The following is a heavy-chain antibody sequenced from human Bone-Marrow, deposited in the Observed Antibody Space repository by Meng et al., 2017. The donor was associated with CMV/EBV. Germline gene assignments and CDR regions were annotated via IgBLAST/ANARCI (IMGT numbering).Heavy chain of an antibody. CDR3: ARAAADYYYYYGMDV. Sequence: SCKASGFTFSSYAMHWVRQAPGKGLEWVAVISYDGSNKYYADSVKGRFTISRDNSKNTLYLQMNSLRAEDTAVYYCARAAADYYYYYGMDVWGQGTTVTFAS. J-gene: IGHJ6*02. CDR2: ISYDGSNK. CDR1: GFTFSSYA. V-gene: IGHV3-30-3*01. D-gene: IGHD6-13*01.